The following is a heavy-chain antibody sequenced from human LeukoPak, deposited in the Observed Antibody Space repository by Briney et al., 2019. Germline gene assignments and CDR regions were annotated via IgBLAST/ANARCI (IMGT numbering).Heavy chain of an antibody. CDR2: ISYDGSNK. CDR1: GFSFSDFG. D-gene: IGHD3-10*01. V-gene: IGHV3-30*18. J-gene: IGHJ3*02. CDR3: AKGITSNDAFDI. Sequence: GGSLRLSCATSGFSFSDFGMHWVRQAPGKGLEWVAVISYDGSNKYYADSVKGLFTISRDNSKNTMYLQMNSLGVEDTAVYYCAKGITSNDAFDIWGQGTMVTVS.